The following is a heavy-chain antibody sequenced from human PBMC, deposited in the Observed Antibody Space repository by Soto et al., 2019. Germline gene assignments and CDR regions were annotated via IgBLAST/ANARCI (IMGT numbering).Heavy chain of an antibody. Sequence: QVQLVQSGAEVREPGASVKVSCKASGYSFTSLDINWVRQTAGQGLEWMGWMEPSTGRTGYAQKFQGRVTMTRDTSINTAYRDLTTLTSDDTAFYYCARGVSAGVDYWGKGTLVIVSS. CDR3: ARGVSAGVDY. V-gene: IGHV1-8*01. J-gene: IGHJ4*02. D-gene: IGHD1-26*01. CDR1: GYSFTSLD. CDR2: MEPSTGRT.